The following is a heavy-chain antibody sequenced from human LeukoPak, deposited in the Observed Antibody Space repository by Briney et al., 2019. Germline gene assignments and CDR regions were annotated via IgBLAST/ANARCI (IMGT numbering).Heavy chain of an antibody. CDR3: AKSNCGGDCSIDY. CDR1: GFTFSSYG. J-gene: IGHJ4*02. D-gene: IGHD2-21*02. V-gene: IGHV3-30*18. CDR2: ISYDGSNK. Sequence: PGGSLRLSCAASGFTFSSYGMHWVRQAPGKGLEWVAVISYDGSNKYYADSVKGRFTISRDNSKNTLYLQMNSLRAEDTAVYYCAKSNCGGDCSIDYWGQGTLVTVSS.